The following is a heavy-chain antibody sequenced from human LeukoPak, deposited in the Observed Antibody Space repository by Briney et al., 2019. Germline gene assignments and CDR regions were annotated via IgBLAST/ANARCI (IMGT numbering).Heavy chain of an antibody. CDR3: ARGPGYYGSGSYLWFDP. D-gene: IGHD3-10*01. V-gene: IGHV4-34*01. Sequence: PSETLSLTCAVYGGSFSGYSWSWIRQPPGKGLEWIREINHSGSTNYNPSLKSRVTISVDTSKNQFSLKLSSVTAADTAVYYCARGPGYYGSGSYLWFDPWGQGTLVTVSS. CDR1: GGSFSGYS. J-gene: IGHJ5*02. CDR2: INHSGST.